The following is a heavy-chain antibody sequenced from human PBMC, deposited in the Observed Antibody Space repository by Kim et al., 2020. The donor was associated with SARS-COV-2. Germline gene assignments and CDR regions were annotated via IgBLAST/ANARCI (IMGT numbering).Heavy chain of an antibody. CDR1: GGSISSYY. V-gene: IGHV4-4*07. CDR3: ARDAEWLRLNYYGMDV. D-gene: IGHD5-12*01. J-gene: IGHJ6*02. CDR2: IYTSGST. Sequence: SETLSLTCTVSGGSISSYYWSWIRQPAGKGLEWIGRIYTSGSTNYNPSLKSRVTMSVDTSKNQFSLKLSSVTAADTAVYYCARDAEWLRLNYYGMDVWGQGTTVTVSS.